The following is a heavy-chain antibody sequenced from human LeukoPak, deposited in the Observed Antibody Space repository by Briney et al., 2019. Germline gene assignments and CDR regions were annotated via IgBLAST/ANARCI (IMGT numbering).Heavy chain of an antibody. CDR2: VNPNNGGT. Sequence: GASVKVSCKASVYTFTNFYIHWVRQAPGQGLEWMGWVNPNNGGTSYAREFQDRVTMTRDASLSTAYMELSRLRSDDTAVYFCARRPINCIITICYVDSWGQGTLVTVSS. D-gene: IGHD2-2*01. V-gene: IGHV1-2*02. CDR3: ARRPINCIITICYVDS. CDR1: VYTFTNFY. J-gene: IGHJ4*02.